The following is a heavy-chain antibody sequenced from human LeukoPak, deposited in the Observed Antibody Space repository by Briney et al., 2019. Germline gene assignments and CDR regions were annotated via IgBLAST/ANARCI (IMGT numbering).Heavy chain of an antibody. V-gene: IGHV1-46*01. Sequence: ASVKVSCKASGYTFTSYYIHWVRQAPGQGLEWMGIIHPSGGSPSYAQKFQGRVTMTRDTSTSTVYMELSSLRSEDTAVYYCARGLRSAFDIWGQGTMVTVSS. D-gene: IGHD2-21*01. J-gene: IGHJ3*02. CDR2: IHPSGGSP. CDR3: ARGLRSAFDI. CDR1: GYTFTSYY.